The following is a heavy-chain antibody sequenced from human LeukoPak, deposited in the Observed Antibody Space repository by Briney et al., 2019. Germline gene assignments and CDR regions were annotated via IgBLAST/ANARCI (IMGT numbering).Heavy chain of an antibody. CDR3: AKGDRVYPNFDI. CDR1: GFTFSSYA. Sequence: GGSLRLSCAASGFTFSSYAMSWVRQAPGQGLEWVSAISGSGGSTYYADSVKGRFTISRDNSKNTLYLQMNSLRAEDTAVYYCAKGDRVYPNFDIWGQGTMVTVSS. V-gene: IGHV3-23*01. J-gene: IGHJ3*02. D-gene: IGHD1-14*01. CDR2: ISGSGGST.